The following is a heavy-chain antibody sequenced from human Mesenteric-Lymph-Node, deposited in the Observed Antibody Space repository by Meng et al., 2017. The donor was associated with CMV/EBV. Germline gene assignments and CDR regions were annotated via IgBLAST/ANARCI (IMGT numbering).Heavy chain of an antibody. CDR1: GGSISSSNW. V-gene: IGHV4-4*02. CDR2: IYHSGSP. Sequence: AGSGGSISSSNWWSWVRQSPGKGLEWIGAIYHSGSPNYNPSLKSRVTISLDKSKNQFSLKLSSVTAADTAVYYCAREGAGTAGFDYWGQGILVTVSS. D-gene: IGHD6-13*01. J-gene: IGHJ4*02. CDR3: AREGAGTAGFDY.